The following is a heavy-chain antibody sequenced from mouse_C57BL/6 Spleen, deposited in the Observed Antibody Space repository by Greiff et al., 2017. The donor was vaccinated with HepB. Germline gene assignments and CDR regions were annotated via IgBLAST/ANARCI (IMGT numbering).Heavy chain of an antibody. CDR3: AKRGTYGSSYRGFDY. J-gene: IGHJ2*01. V-gene: IGHV1-19*01. D-gene: IGHD1-1*01. CDR2: INPYNGGT. CDR1: GYTFTDYY. Sequence: SGPVLVKPGASVKMSCKASGYTFTDYYMNWVKQSHGKSLEWIGVINPYNGGTSYNQKFKGKATLTVDKSSSTAYMELNSLTSEDSAVYYCAKRGTYGSSYRGFDYWGQGTTLTVSS.